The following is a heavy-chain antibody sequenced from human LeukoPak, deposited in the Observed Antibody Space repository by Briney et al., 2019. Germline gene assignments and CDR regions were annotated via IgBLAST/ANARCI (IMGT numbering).Heavy chain of an antibody. CDR3: ARLDIAVAGFDY. CDR2: INPNSGGT. CDR1: GYTFTGYY. Sequence: ASVKVSCKASGYTFTGYYMHWVRQAPGQGLEWMGWINPNSGGTNYAQKFQGRVTMTRDTSISTAYMELRSLRSDDTAVYYCARLDIAVAGFDYWGQGTLVTVSA. V-gene: IGHV1-2*02. J-gene: IGHJ4*02. D-gene: IGHD6-19*01.